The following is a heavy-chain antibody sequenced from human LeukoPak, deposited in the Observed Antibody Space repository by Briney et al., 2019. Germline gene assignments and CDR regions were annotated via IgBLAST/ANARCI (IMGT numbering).Heavy chain of an antibody. CDR3: AKDGGGVTMTLDY. J-gene: IGHJ4*02. Sequence: GGSLRLSCAASGFSFDDYGMHWVRQVPGKGLEWVSGITWNSNREGYTDSVKGRFTISRDNAKNSLYLQMNSLRVEDTALYYCAKDGGGVTMTLDYWGQGTLVTVS. D-gene: IGHD4-17*01. CDR1: GFSFDDYG. V-gene: IGHV3-9*01. CDR2: ITWNSNRE.